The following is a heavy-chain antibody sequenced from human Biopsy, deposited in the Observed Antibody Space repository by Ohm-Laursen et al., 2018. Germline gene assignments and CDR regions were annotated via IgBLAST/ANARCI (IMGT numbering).Heavy chain of an antibody. CDR3: VAYPSSGFFENNDDFAMDV. V-gene: IGHV1-69*13. CDR1: GGAFTNYA. D-gene: IGHD6-19*01. Sequence: SVNVSCKASGGAFTNYAINWVRQAPGHGLEWMGGIITVSGTAGYAERFQGRVTITADVTTTTAYMDLSGLRSEDTAVYYCVAYPSSGFFENNDDFAMDVWGQGTTVIVSS. J-gene: IGHJ6*02. CDR2: IITVSGTA.